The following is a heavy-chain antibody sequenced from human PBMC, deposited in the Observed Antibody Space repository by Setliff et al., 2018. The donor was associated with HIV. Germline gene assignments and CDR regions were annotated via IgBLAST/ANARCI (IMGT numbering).Heavy chain of an antibody. CDR2: INHSGST. CDR3: ARGPPAEDYYYYMDV. V-gene: IGHV4-34*01. Sequence: SETLSLTCAVYGGSFSGYSWGWIRQPPGKGLEWIGEINHSGSTNYHPSLKSRVTISVDTSKRQFSLNLTSVTAADTAVYYCARGPPAEDYYYYMDVWDKGTTVTVSS. J-gene: IGHJ6*03. CDR1: GGSFSGYS.